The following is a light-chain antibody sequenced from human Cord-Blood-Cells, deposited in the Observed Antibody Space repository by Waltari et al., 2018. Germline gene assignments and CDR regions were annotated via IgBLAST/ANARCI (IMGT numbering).Light chain of an antibody. CDR1: QGISSW. CDR2: AAS. Sequence: DIQMTHSPSSVSASVGDRVTITCRASQGISSWLDWYQQKPGKAPKRLIYAASSLQSGVPSRVSGSGSVTEFTLTISSLQPEDFATYYCQQANSFPLTFGGGTKVEIK. J-gene: IGKJ4*01. CDR3: QQANSFPLT. V-gene: IGKV1-12*01.